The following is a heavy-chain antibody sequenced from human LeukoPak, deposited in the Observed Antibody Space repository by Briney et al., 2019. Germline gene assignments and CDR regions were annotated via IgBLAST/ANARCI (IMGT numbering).Heavy chain of an antibody. CDR3: ARDLQEISSFYFDY. CDR1: GFIFSSHW. CDR2: LSFDASGR. Sequence: GGSLRLSCAASGFIFSSHWMTWVRQAPGKGLGWVAGLSFDASGRNYADSVKGRFTISRDNSKNTLYLQMHSLSPEDTAVYFCARDLQEISSFYFDYWGQGSLVTVSS. D-gene: IGHD3-16*02. V-gene: IGHV3-30*03. J-gene: IGHJ4*02.